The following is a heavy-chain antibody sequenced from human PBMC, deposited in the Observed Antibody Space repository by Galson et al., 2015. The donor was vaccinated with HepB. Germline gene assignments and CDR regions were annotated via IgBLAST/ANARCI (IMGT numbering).Heavy chain of an antibody. CDR2: LSYDGGSI. V-gene: IGHV3-30-3*01. CDR1: AFTFGDYA. J-gene: IGHJ4*02. D-gene: IGHD2-15*01. Sequence: SLRLSCAASAFTFGDYAMHWARQVPGKGLEWVAVLSYDGGSILYADSVKGRFIISRDNSKNTLHLQMNSLTAEDTAVYYCAREQRYCSATTCPSARGLFDYWGQGTLVTVSS. CDR3: AREQRYCSATTCPSARGLFDY.